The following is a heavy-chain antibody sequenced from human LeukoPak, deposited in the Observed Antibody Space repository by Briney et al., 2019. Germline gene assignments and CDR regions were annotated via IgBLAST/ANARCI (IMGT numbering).Heavy chain of an antibody. Sequence: SQTLSLTCTVSGGSINNNNYYWSWIRQHPGRGLEWIGYIHYSGRTFYNPSLKSRLTISVDTSNNQFSLKLTSVTAADTAVYYCARDRDGMDVWGQGTTVTVSS. CDR2: IHYSGRT. D-gene: IGHD3-10*01. J-gene: IGHJ6*02. CDR3: ARDRDGMDV. CDR1: GGSINNNNYY. V-gene: IGHV4-31*03.